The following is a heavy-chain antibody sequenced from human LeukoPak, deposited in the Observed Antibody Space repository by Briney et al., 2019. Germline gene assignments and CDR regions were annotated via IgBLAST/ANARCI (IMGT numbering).Heavy chain of an antibody. CDR1: GYSISSGYF. Sequence: SETLSLTCAVSGYSISSGYFWGWIRQPPGKGLEWIGSFYHSGSTHYNPSLRSRVTISVDMSKNQFSLNLSSVTAADTVVYYCARHDFYSNYPHNWFDPWGQGTLVTISS. CDR3: ARHDFYSNYPHNWFDP. V-gene: IGHV4-38-2*01. J-gene: IGHJ5*02. CDR2: FYHSGST. D-gene: IGHD4-11*01.